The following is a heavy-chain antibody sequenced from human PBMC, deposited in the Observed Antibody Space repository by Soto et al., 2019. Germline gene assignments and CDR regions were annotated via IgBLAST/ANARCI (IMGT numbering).Heavy chain of an antibody. J-gene: IGHJ5*02. CDR1: GYSISSGYY. D-gene: IGHD4-17*01. CDR3: ARGAATVTPGWFDP. CDR2: IYHSGST. Sequence: TSETLSLTCAVSGYSISSGYYWGWIRQTPGKGLEWIASIYHSGSTYYNPSLKSRVTISVDTSENQFSLKLTSVTAADTAVYYCARGAATVTPGWFDPWGQGIMVTVSS. V-gene: IGHV4-38-2*01.